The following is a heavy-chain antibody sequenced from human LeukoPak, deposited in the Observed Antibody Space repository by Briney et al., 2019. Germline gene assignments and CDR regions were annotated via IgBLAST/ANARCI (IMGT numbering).Heavy chain of an antibody. CDR2: ISNDGTNK. CDR1: GFTFSSYS. CDR3: ARDGFYSNYGLDY. D-gene: IGHD4-11*01. V-gene: IGHV3-30*04. Sequence: GGSLRLSCAASGFTFSSYSTHWVRQAPGKGLEWVAIISNDGTNKYYADSVKGRFTISRDNSKNTLYLQMNSLRAEDTAVYYCARDGFYSNYGLDYWAREPWSPSPQ. J-gene: IGHJ4*02.